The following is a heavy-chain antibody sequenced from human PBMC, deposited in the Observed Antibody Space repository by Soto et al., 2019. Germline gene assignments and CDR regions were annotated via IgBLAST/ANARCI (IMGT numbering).Heavy chain of an antibody. CDR2: IWYDGSKK. V-gene: IGHV3-33*01. CDR1: CFTFSEDA. Sequence: QVDLVESGGGVVRAVKSLRLSCATFCFTFSEDAMHWVRQAPGKGQEWVAVIWYDGSKKHYADSVKGRFTISRDNSKDTPFLQMNSLTAEDTAVYWCAREARYTAMFSAFDYWGQGTLVTVSS. CDR3: AREARYTAMFSAFDY. J-gene: IGHJ4*02. D-gene: IGHD5-18*01.